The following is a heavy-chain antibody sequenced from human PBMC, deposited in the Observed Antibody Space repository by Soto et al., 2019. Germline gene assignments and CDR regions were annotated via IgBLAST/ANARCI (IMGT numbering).Heavy chain of an antibody. CDR3: AKDPGYCSFGRCLSIDY. CDR2: ISGSGDGT. CDR1: GFTFNNYA. D-gene: IGHD2-15*01. V-gene: IGHV3-23*01. J-gene: IGHJ4*02. Sequence: EVQLLESGGGLIQPGGSLRLSCAASGFTFNNYAMSWVRQAPGKGLEWVSVISGSGDGTYYADSVKGRFTISRDNSKNTLYLHMNSLKLEDTAVYYCAKDPGYCSFGRCLSIDYWGQGTLVTVSS.